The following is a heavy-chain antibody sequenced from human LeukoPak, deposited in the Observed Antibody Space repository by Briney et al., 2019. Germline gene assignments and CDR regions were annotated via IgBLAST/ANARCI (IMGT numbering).Heavy chain of an antibody. J-gene: IGHJ3*02. CDR1: GFTFSTYS. Sequence: GGSLRLSCAASGFTFSTYSMNWVCQAPGKGLEWVSSISSGSNYVYYADSVKGRFTISRDDAKNSLYLQMNSLRAEDTAVYYCARVIAAAVGAFDIWGQGTMVTVSS. V-gene: IGHV3-21*01. D-gene: IGHD6-13*01. CDR2: ISSGSNYV. CDR3: ARVIAAAVGAFDI.